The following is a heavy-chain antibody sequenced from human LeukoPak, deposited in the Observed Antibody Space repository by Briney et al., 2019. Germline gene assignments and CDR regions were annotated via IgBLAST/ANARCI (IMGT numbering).Heavy chain of an antibody. CDR2: IWYDGSNK. V-gene: IGHV3-33*01. Sequence: GGSLRLSCAASGFSFSSFGMHWVRQAPGKGLEWVAVIWYDGSNKYYADSVKGRFTISRDNAENSLYLEMNSLRVEDTAIYYCVRDRGSYRPIDYWGQGALVTVSS. J-gene: IGHJ4*02. CDR1: GFSFSSFG. D-gene: IGHD1-26*01. CDR3: VRDRGSYRPIDY.